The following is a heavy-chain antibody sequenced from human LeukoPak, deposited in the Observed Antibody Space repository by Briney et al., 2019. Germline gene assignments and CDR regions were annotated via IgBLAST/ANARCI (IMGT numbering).Heavy chain of an antibody. CDR3: ARGPTIRFLEWLGYYYMDV. V-gene: IGHV4-34*01. Sequence: WETLPLTCTVYGESFSDHYWTWIRQPPGKGLEWIGEINHSGSTNYNPSLKSRVTISVDTSKNQFSLNVTSVIAADTAVYYCARGPTIRFLEWLGYYYMDVWGKGTTVTVSS. CDR2: INHSGST. J-gene: IGHJ6*03. D-gene: IGHD3-3*01. CDR1: GESFSDHY.